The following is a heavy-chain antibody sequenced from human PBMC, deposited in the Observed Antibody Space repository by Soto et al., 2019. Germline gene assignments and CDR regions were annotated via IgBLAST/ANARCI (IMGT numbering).Heavy chain of an antibody. J-gene: IGHJ6*03. V-gene: IGHV3-9*01. CDR3: AKDYCSSTSCYYFYYYYMDV. Sequence: GGSLRLSCAASGFTFDDYAMHWVRQAPGKGLEWVSGISWNSGSIGYADSVKGRFTISRDNAKNSLYLQMNSLRAEDTALYYCAKDYCSSTSCYYFYYYYMDVWGKGTTVTVSS. CDR1: GFTFDDYA. D-gene: IGHD2-2*01. CDR2: ISWNSGSI.